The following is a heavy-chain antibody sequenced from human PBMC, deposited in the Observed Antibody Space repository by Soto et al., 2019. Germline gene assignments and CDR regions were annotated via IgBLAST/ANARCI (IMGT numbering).Heavy chain of an antibody. J-gene: IGHJ4*02. CDR3: GRHRRETETYAQPIDS. Sequence: SETLSLTCTVAGGSISSSSYYWAWIRIRQPPGKGLEWIGAVSYGGSTYYNPSLRSRVTISVDTSKSQLLLDLTSVTAADTAIYYCGRHRRETETYAQPIDSWGQGTSVTVSS. CDR2: VSYGGST. V-gene: IGHV4-39*01. D-gene: IGHD1-1*01. CDR1: GGSISSSSYY.